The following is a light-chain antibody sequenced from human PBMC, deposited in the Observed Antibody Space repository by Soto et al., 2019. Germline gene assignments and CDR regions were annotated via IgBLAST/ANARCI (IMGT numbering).Light chain of an antibody. V-gene: IGKV3-15*01. CDR3: QQLHDYPIT. Sequence: EIVMTQSPATLSVSPGARAPLSCRASQSVSSNLAWYPQKPGQAPRLLIYGASTRATGIPARFSGSGSGTDFTLTISSLQREDFATYYCQQLHDYPITFGQGTKVDIK. CDR1: QSVSSN. CDR2: GAS. J-gene: IGKJ1*01.